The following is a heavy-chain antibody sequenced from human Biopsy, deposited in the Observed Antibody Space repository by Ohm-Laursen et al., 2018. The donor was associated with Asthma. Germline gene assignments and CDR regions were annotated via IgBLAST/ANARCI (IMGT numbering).Heavy chain of an antibody. Sequence: SETLSLTCPVSGVSIRSYYWTWIRQPPGKGLEWIGNIHYSGSTYSNPSLKSRVTISVDTSKKQISLRLSSVIAADTAVYHCAGFCSGGNCPDHWGQGTLVTVSS. V-gene: IGHV4-59*01. CDR2: IHYSGST. CDR3: AGFCSGGNCPDH. CDR1: GVSIRSYY. D-gene: IGHD2-15*01. J-gene: IGHJ4*02.